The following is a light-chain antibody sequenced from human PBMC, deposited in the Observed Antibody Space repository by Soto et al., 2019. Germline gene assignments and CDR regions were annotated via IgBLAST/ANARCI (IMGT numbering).Light chain of an antibody. J-gene: IGKJ5*01. Sequence: DIQMTQSPSTLSASVGDRVTITCRASQSVSNWSAWYQQKPGKAPKLLIYKASTLETGVPSRFSGSGSGTQFTLTISSLQPGDFATYYCQQYNAYSITFGEGTRLDIK. CDR1: QSVSNW. CDR3: QQYNAYSIT. CDR2: KAS. V-gene: IGKV1-5*03.